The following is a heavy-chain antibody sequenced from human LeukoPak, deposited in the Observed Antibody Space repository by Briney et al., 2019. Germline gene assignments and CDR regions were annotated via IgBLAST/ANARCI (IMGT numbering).Heavy chain of an antibody. CDR3: ARLMRFGEFYGMDV. CDR2: INPSSGGT. J-gene: IGHJ6*02. V-gene: IGHV1-2*02. CDR1: GYTFTGNY. D-gene: IGHD3-10*01. Sequence: ASVKVPCKASGYTFTGNYMHWVRQAPGQGFEWMGWINPSSGGTNYAQKFQGRVTMTRDTYISTAYMELSSLTSDDTAVYYCARLMRFGEFYGMDVWGQGTTVTVSS.